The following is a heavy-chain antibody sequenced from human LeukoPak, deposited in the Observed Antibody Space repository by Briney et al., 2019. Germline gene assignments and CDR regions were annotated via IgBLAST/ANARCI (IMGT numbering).Heavy chain of an antibody. J-gene: IGHJ4*02. CDR2: ISYSGTT. Sequence: WIGYISYSGTTNYNPSLNSRVTISLDTSKNQFSLNLRSVTAADTAVYYCARDGGYGSGPSFWGQGTLVTVSS. CDR3: ARDGGYGSGPSF. D-gene: IGHD3-10*01. V-gene: IGHV4-59*01.